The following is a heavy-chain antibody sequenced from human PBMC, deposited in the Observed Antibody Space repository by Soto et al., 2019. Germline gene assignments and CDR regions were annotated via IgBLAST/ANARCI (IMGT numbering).Heavy chain of an antibody. D-gene: IGHD3-22*01. J-gene: IGHJ4*02. CDR1: GFTVSCYA. Sequence: GGSLRLSCAASGFTVSCYAMSWVRQAPGKGLEWVSAISGSGGSTYSADSVKGRFTISRDNSKNTLYLQMNSLRAEDTAVYYCAGYYDSSGYYVWGFDYWGQGTLVTVSS. CDR2: ISGSGGST. CDR3: AGYYDSSGYYVWGFDY. V-gene: IGHV3-23*01.